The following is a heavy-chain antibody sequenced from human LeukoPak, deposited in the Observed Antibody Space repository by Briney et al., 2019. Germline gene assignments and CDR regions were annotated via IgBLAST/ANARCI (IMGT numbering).Heavy chain of an antibody. D-gene: IGHD3-3*01. CDR2: ISSSSSYI. CDR3: ARMQIGAVINYMDV. CDR1: GFTFSSYA. J-gene: IGHJ6*03. Sequence: GGSLRLSCAASGFTFSSYAMSWVRQAPGKGLEWVSSISSSSSYIYHADPVKGRFTISRDNAKNSLYLQMDSLRAEDTAVYYCARMQIGAVINYMDVWGKGTTVTVSS. V-gene: IGHV3-21*01.